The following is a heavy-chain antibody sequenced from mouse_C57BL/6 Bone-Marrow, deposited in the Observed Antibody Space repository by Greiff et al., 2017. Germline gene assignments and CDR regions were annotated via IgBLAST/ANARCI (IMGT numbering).Heavy chain of an antibody. J-gene: IGHJ4*01. CDR3: VRPYYYGSEAMDY. Sequence: EVKLMESGGGLVQPKGSLKLSCAASGFSFNTYAMNWVRQAPGKGLEWVARIRSKSNNYATYYADSVKDRFTISRDDSESMLYLQMNNLKTEDTAMYYCVRPYYYGSEAMDYWGQGTSVTVSS. D-gene: IGHD1-1*01. CDR2: IRSKSNNYAT. CDR1: GFSFNTYA. V-gene: IGHV10-1*01.